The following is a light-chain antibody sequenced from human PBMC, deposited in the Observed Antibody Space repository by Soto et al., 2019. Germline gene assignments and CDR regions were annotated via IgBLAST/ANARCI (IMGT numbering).Light chain of an antibody. CDR2: GAS. V-gene: IGKV3D-15*01. CDR1: QSVSSN. CDR3: QQYNNWPLT. Sequence: EIVMTQSPATLSVSPGERATLSYRASQSVSSNLAWYQQKPGQAPRLLIYGASTRATGIPARFSGSGSGTEFTLTISSLQSVDFAVYYCQQYNNWPLTFGGGTKVDIK. J-gene: IGKJ4*01.